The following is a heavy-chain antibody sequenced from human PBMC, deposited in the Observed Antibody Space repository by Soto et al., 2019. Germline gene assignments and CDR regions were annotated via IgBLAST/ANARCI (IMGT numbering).Heavy chain of an antibody. J-gene: IGHJ5*02. Sequence: RGGSQILSGAASGLTLGSYQRNWVRQAPGKGLEWVSYISSSGSPIYYADSVKGRFTISRDNAKNSLYLQMHSLRAEDTAVYYCAPSTFDPWGQGTLVKVSS. CDR3: APSTFDP. V-gene: IGHV3-48*03. CDR1: GLTLGSYQ. CDR2: ISSSGSPI.